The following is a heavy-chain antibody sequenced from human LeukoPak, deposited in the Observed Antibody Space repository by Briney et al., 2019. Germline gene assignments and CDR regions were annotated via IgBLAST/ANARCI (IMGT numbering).Heavy chain of an antibody. CDR2: IYYTGST. Sequence: SETLSLTCSASGGSISSSSYYWGWIRQPPGKGLEWIGSIYYTGSTYYNPSLKSRVTISVDTSKNRFSLKLSSVTAADTAVYYCAREQAGYFDIWGQGTLVTVSS. V-gene: IGHV4-39*07. CDR1: GGSISSSSYY. J-gene: IGHJ4*02. CDR3: AREQAGYFDI. D-gene: IGHD6-13*01.